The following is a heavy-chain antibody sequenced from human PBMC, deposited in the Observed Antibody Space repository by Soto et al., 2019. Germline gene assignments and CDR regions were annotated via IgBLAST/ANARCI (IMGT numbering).Heavy chain of an antibody. Sequence: QVQLVQSGAEVKKPGSSVKVSCKASGGTFSSYAISWVRQAPGQGLEWMGGFNPIFETANYAQKCQGRVTITADDSTNTAYMELSSLRSEDTAVYYCTRGITLIRGVIPPGYYYGMDVWGQGTTVAVSS. D-gene: IGHD3-10*01. V-gene: IGHV1-69*01. J-gene: IGHJ6*02. CDR3: TRGITLIRGVIPPGYYYGMDV. CDR1: GGTFSSYA. CDR2: FNPIFETA.